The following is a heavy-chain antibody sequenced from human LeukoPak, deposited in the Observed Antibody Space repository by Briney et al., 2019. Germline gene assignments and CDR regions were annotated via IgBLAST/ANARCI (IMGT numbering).Heavy chain of an antibody. CDR2: ISGNGENT. CDR3: AKVGPAAARDY. D-gene: IGHD2-2*01. J-gene: IGHJ4*02. V-gene: IGHV3-23*01. Sequence: GGSLTLYCAASGFTFNNYAMSWVRQAPGKGLEWVSAISGNGENTYYADSVKGRFTISRDNCKNTLYLEMNSLRAEDTAVYSCAKVGPAAARDYWGQGTLVTVSS. CDR1: GFTFNNYA.